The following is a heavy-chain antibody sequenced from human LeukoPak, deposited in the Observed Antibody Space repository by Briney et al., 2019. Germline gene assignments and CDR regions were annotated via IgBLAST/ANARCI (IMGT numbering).Heavy chain of an antibody. J-gene: IGHJ4*02. V-gene: IGHV4-39*06. CDR1: GGSISSSSYY. CDR3: ARGLIGYYFDY. D-gene: IGHD3-16*02. CDR2: INHSGST. Sequence: SETLSLTCTVSGGSISSSSYYWSWIRQPPGKGLEWIGEINHSGSTNYNPSLKSRVTISVDTSKNQFPLKLSSVTAADTAVYYCARGLIGYYFDYWGQGTLVTVSS.